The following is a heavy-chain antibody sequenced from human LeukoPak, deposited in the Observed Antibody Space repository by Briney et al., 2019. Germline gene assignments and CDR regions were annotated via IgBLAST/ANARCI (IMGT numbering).Heavy chain of an antibody. CDR3: ASLNGGYSGYDYLDAFDI. CDR2: IKQDGSEK. Sequence: GGSLRLSCAASGFTFSSYAMSWVRQAPGKGLEWVANIKQDGSEKYYVDSVKGRFTISRDNAKNSLYLQMNSLRAEDTAVYYCASLNGGYSGYDYLDAFDIWGQGTMVTVSS. CDR1: GFTFSSYA. V-gene: IGHV3-7*01. D-gene: IGHD5-12*01. J-gene: IGHJ3*02.